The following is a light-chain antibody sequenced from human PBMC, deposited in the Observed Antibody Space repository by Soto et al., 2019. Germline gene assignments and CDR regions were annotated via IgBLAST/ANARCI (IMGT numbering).Light chain of an antibody. J-gene: IGKJ1*01. V-gene: IGKV1-39*01. Sequence: DVQMTQSPSSLSASVGDRITLTCRASQTIHSYLHWYQFKPGKAPQLLIQSASSLHSGVPSRFSGSGSGTHFTLIISSLQPEDSATYYSQQTFSTPWTFVHGTKVDIK. CDR3: QQTFSTPWT. CDR2: SAS. CDR1: QTIHSY.